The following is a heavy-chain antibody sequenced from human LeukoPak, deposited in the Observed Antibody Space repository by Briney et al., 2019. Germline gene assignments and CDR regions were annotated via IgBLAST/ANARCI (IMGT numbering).Heavy chain of an antibody. Sequence: ASVKVSCKASGYTFTGYYRHWVRQAPGQGLEWMGWINPNSGGTNYAQKFQGRVTMTRDTSISTAYMELSRLRSDDTAVYYCASPKTPYSSSSPAHYWGQGTLVTVSS. CDR2: INPNSGGT. CDR1: GYTFTGYY. CDR3: ASPKTPYSSSSPAHY. V-gene: IGHV1-2*02. J-gene: IGHJ4*02. D-gene: IGHD6-6*01.